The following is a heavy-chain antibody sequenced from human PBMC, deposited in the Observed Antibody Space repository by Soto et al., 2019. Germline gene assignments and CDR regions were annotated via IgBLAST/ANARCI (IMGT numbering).Heavy chain of an antibody. J-gene: IGHJ6*02. Sequence: PGGSLRLSCAASGFTFSSYGMHWVRQAPGKGLEWVAIISYDGNNKYYADTVEGRFAISRDNSNNTLYLQMNSLRAEDTALYYCAKDGFHGHQLNYYYYYYGMDVWGQGTTVTVSS. CDR2: ISYDGNNK. V-gene: IGHV3-30*18. CDR1: GFTFSSYG. D-gene: IGHD6-13*01. CDR3: AKDGFHGHQLNYYYYYYGMDV.